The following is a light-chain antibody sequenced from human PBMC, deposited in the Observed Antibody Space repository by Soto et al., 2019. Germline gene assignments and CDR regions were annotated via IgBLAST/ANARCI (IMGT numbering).Light chain of an antibody. V-gene: IGKV3-15*01. CDR2: AAS. Sequence: EIVMTQSPATLSVSPGERATLSCRASQSVSSNLAWYQQKPGQAPRLLIYAASTRATGIPARFSGSGSGTEFTLTISSLQSEDFAVYYCQQYNNWPRTLGQGNKVDIK. J-gene: IGKJ1*01. CDR3: QQYNNWPRT. CDR1: QSVSSN.